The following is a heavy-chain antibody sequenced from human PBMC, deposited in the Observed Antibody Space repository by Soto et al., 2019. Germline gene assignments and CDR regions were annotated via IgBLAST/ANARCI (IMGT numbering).Heavy chain of an antibody. D-gene: IGHD2-21*01. V-gene: IGHV3-30*04. J-gene: IGHJ5*02. CDR3: ARGPHIYWFDP. Sequence: GGSLRLSCAASGFTFSSYTMHRVRQAPGKGLEWVAVISYDGSNKYYADSVRGRFTISRDNSNNTLYLQMNSLRAEDTAVYYCARGPHIYWFDPWGQGTLVTVSS. CDR1: GFTFSSYT. CDR2: ISYDGSNK.